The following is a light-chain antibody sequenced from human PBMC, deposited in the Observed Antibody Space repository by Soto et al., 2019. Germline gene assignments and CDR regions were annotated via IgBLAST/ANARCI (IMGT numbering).Light chain of an antibody. CDR3: SSFAANANVV. Sequence: QSALPQPPSASGSPGPSVTISCTGTSSDVGAYNYVCWYQQHPGKAPKLMIYEVNKRPSGVPDRFSVSKSGNTASLTVSGLQAGDEADYYCSSFAANANVVFGGGTKLTVL. V-gene: IGLV2-8*01. J-gene: IGLJ3*02. CDR2: EVN. CDR1: SSDVGAYNY.